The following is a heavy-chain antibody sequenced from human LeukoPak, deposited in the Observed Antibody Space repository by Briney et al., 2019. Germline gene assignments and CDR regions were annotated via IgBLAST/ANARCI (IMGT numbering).Heavy chain of an antibody. D-gene: IGHD3-16*01. CDR2: ISWNSDSI. Sequence: GRSLRLSCAASGFIYDDYAMHWVRQAPGKGLEWVSGISWNSDSIDYANSVKGRFTISRDNAKNSLYLQMNSLRTEDMALYYCAKGGGGRLIYYYYMDVWGKGTTVTVSS. J-gene: IGHJ6*03. CDR1: GFIYDDYA. V-gene: IGHV3-9*03. CDR3: AKGGGGRLIYYYYMDV.